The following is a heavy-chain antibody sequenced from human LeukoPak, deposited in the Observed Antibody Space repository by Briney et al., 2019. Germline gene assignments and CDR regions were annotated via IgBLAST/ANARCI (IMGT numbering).Heavy chain of an antibody. V-gene: IGHV1-18*01. CDR1: GYSFTSYG. CDR3: ARGWKNYFDF. Sequence: GASVKVSCKASGYSFTSYGISWVREAPGRGPEWVGYISAYDGETRYAQKFQGRVTLTTDTSTGTVYMEMRRLRSDDTAVYYCARGWKNYFDFWGQGTLATVSS. CDR2: ISAYDGET. J-gene: IGHJ4*02. D-gene: IGHD1-1*01.